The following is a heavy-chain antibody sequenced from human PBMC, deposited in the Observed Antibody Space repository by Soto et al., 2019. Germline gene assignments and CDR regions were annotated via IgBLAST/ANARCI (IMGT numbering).Heavy chain of an antibody. CDR3: ARGRGPKFDY. D-gene: IGHD3-10*01. V-gene: IGHV4-31*03. Sequence: SETLSLTCTVSGGSISSGVYYWIWIRQHPGKGLEWIGYIYYSGSTYYNPSLKSRVTISVDTSKNQFSLKLSSVTAADTAVYYCARGRGPKFDYWGQGTLVTVSS. CDR2: IYYSGST. J-gene: IGHJ4*02. CDR1: GGSISSGVYY.